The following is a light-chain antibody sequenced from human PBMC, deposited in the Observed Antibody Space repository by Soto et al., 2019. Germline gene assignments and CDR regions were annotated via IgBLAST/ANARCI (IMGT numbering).Light chain of an antibody. CDR2: AAS. J-gene: IGKJ1*01. V-gene: IGKV3-20*01. CDR3: QQYGSSPRT. Sequence: GLTQSPGTLSLSPGERATLSCRAGQSVSSNYLAWYQQKPGQAPRLLIYAASSRATGIPDRFSGSGSGTDFTLTISRLEPEDFAVYYCQQYGSSPRTFGQGTKVDIK. CDR1: QSVSSNY.